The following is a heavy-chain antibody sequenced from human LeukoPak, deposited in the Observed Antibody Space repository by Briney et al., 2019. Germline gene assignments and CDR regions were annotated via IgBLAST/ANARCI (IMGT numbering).Heavy chain of an antibody. CDR1: GGSISSYY. J-gene: IGHJ3*02. Sequence: PSETLSLTCTVSGGSISSYYWSWIRQPAGKGLEWIGRIYTSGSTSYNPSLKSRVTMSVDTSKNQFSLKLSSVTAADTAVYYCARSSVVVAANGAFDIWGQGTMVTVSS. V-gene: IGHV4-4*07. CDR3: ARSSVVVAANGAFDI. D-gene: IGHD2-15*01. CDR2: IYTSGST.